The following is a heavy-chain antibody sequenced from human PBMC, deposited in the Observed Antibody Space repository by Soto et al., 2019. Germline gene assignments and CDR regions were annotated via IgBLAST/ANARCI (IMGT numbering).Heavy chain of an antibody. D-gene: IGHD6-13*01. CDR3: ARIESRVDWYFDL. V-gene: IGHV3-23*01. CDR1: GFRFSSYA. Sequence: EGQLLESGGGLAQPGGSLRLSCAASGFRFSSYAMNWVRQAPGKGLEWVSAIGGSGGVTYYADSVKGRFAISRDNSKIMVFLQMNSLRAEDTAVYYCARIESRVDWYFDLWGRGTLVTVSS. J-gene: IGHJ2*01. CDR2: IGGSGGVT.